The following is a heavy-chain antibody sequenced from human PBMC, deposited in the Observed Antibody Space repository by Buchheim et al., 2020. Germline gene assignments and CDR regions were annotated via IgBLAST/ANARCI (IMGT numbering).Heavy chain of an antibody. CDR1: GLDFSSYA. J-gene: IGHJ4*02. CDR3: AKDLSSSSGQGFDY. D-gene: IGHD6-6*01. CDR2: ISVSGMYI. V-gene: IGHV3-23*04. Sequence: EIQLVESGGGLVQPGGSLRLSCSASGLDFSSYAMNWVRQAPGKGLEWVSAISVSGMYIYYADSVKGWFTISRDNSKNTLYLQMSSLRVEDTAVYHCAKDLSSSSGQGFDYWGQGTL.